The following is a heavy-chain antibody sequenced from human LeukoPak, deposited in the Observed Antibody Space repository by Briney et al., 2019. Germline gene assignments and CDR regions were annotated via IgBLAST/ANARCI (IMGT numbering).Heavy chain of an antibody. V-gene: IGHV3-7*01. Sequence: PGGSLRLSCAASGLTLSYYWMSWVRQAPGKGLEWVANINQDGSEKYYVDSVKGRFAISRDNAKNSLYLQMNSLRAEDAAVYYCARDMITFATREMRYWGQGTLVTVSS. J-gene: IGHJ4*02. CDR2: INQDGSEK. D-gene: IGHD3-16*01. CDR1: GLTLSYYW. CDR3: ARDMITFATREMRY.